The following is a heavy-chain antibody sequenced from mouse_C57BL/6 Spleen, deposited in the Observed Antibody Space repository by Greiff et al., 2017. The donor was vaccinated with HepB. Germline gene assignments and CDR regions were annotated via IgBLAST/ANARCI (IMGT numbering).Heavy chain of an antibody. D-gene: IGHD4-1*01. Sequence: QVQLQQPGAELVKPGASVKLSCKASGYTFTSYWMQWVKQRPGQGLEWIGEIDPSDSYTNYNQKFKGKATLTVDTSSSTAYMQLSSLTSEDSAVYYGSRRGNWYAMDYWGQGTSVTVSS. V-gene: IGHV1-50*01. CDR3: SRRGNWYAMDY. J-gene: IGHJ4*01. CDR1: GYTFTSYW. CDR2: IDPSDSYT.